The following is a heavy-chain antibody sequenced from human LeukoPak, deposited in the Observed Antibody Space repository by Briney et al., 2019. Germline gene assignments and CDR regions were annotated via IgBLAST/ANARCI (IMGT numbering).Heavy chain of an antibody. J-gene: IGHJ3*02. CDR3: ASGFYNSSGFSAAFDI. Sequence: SETLSLTCTVSGGSISSYFWTWIRQPPGKGLEWIGYIYYSGSTNYSPSLKSRVTISVDTSKNHFSLHLTSVTAADTAVYYCASGFYNSSGFSAAFDIWGLGTLVTVSS. D-gene: IGHD3-22*01. V-gene: IGHV4-59*01. CDR2: IYYSGST. CDR1: GGSISSYF.